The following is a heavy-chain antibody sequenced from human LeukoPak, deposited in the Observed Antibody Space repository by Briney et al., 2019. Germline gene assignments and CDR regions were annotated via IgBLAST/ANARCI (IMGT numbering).Heavy chain of an antibody. CDR3: AKDQQWLVRAAGVLKTFDY. CDR2: FDPEDGEA. CDR1: GYTLTELS. Sequence: ASVKVSCKVSGYTLTELSMHWVRQAPGKGLEWMGGFDPEDGEANYAQKFQGRVTITADESTSTAYMELSSLRSEDTAVYYCAKDQQWLVRAAGVLKTFDYWGQGTLVTVSS. D-gene: IGHD6-19*01. V-gene: IGHV1-24*01. J-gene: IGHJ4*02.